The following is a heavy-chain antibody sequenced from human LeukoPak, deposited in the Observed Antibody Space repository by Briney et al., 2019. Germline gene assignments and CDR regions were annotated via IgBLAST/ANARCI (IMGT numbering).Heavy chain of an antibody. D-gene: IGHD6-13*01. Sequence: GGSLRLSCAASGNYWLHWVRQAPGKGLEWVSSISVNGGSTYYADSVKGRSTISRDNSKNTLCLQMNSLRAEDTAVYYCAKGGIASTGLDYWGQGTLVTVSS. V-gene: IGHV3-23*01. J-gene: IGHJ4*02. CDR2: ISVNGGST. CDR1: GNYW. CDR3: AKGGIASTGLDY.